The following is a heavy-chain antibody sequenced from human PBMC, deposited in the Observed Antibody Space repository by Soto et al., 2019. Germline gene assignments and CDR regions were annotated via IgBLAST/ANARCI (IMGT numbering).Heavy chain of an antibody. CDR1: GFTFSSYS. Sequence: GGSLRLSCAASGFTFSSYSMNWVRQAPGKGLEWVSYISSSSSTIYYADSVKGRFTISRDNAKNSLYLQMNSLRDEDTAVYYCARDRITIFGVVIIPDYGMDVWGQGTTVTVSS. CDR2: ISSSSSTI. CDR3: ARDRITIFGVVIIPDYGMDV. V-gene: IGHV3-48*02. D-gene: IGHD3-3*01. J-gene: IGHJ6*02.